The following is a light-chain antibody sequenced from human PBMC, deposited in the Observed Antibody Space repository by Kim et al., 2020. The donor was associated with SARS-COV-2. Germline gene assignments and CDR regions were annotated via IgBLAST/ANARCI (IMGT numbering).Light chain of an antibody. J-gene: IGKJ1*01. CDR1: QSISDY. Sequence: EIVLTQSPATLSLSPGERATLSCRASQSISDYLAWYQQKPGQAPRLLIYSASNRPTGIPARFSGRGSGTDFTLTITSLEPEDFAVYYCQHSSKWPWTFGQGTRVEIK. V-gene: IGKV3-11*01. CDR3: QHSSKWPWT. CDR2: SAS.